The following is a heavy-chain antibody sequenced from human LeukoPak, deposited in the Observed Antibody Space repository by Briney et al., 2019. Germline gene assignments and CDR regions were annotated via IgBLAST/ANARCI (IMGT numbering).Heavy chain of an antibody. D-gene: IGHD2-2*03. Sequence: SETLSLTCTVSGGSISSRSHYWGWIRQPPGKGLEWIGSINYGGITYYNPSLKSRVTLSVDTSKNQFSLKLNSVTAADTAVYYCARVDIAVVPSSTFDYWGQGILVTVSS. CDR2: INYGGIT. CDR1: GGSISSRSHY. V-gene: IGHV4-39*07. CDR3: ARVDIAVVPSSTFDY. J-gene: IGHJ4*02.